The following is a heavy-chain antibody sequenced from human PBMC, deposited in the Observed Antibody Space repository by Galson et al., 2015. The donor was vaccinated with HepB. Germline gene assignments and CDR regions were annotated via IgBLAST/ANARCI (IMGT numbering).Heavy chain of an antibody. CDR2: ISSSSTTI. J-gene: IGHJ4*02. Sequence: SLRLSCAASTFIFSTYSMDWVRQAPGKGLEWVSYISSSSTTIYYADSVEGRFTISRDNSKNTLYLQMGSLRAEDMAVYYCARVGYSYGLVLFYYFDYWGQGTLVTVSS. V-gene: IGHV3-48*01. CDR1: TFIFSTYS. CDR3: ARVGYSYGLVLFYYFDY. D-gene: IGHD5-18*01.